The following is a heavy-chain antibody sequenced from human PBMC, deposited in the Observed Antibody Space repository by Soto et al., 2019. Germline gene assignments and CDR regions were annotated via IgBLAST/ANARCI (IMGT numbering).Heavy chain of an antibody. J-gene: IGHJ4*02. CDR1: GFTFSSYA. CDR2: ISGSGGST. Sequence: PGGSLRLSCAASGFTFSSYAMSWVRQAPGKGLELVSGISGSGGSTYYADSVKGRLTISRDNSKSTLSLQMNSLRAEDTALYYCAKVLGNEFSGFPGYFDYWGQGTLVTVSS. V-gene: IGHV3-23*01. D-gene: IGHD5-12*01. CDR3: AKVLGNEFSGFPGYFDY.